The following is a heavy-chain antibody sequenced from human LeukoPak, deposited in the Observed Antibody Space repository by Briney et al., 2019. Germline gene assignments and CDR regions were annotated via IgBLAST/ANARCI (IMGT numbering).Heavy chain of an antibody. CDR3: ARDRSIAAAGTTWFDP. J-gene: IGHJ5*02. D-gene: IGHD6-13*01. CDR1: GYTLTELS. CDR2: FDPEDGET. V-gene: IGHV1-24*01. Sequence: EASVKVSCKVSGYTLTELSMHWVRQAPGKGLEWMGGFDPEDGETIYAQKFQGRVTITADKSTSTAYMELSSLRSEDTAVYYCARDRSIAAAGTTWFDPWGQGTLVTVSS.